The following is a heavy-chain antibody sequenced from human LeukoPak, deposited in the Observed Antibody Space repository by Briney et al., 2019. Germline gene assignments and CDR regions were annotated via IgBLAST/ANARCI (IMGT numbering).Heavy chain of an antibody. CDR1: GYSFTSYW. Sequence: PGESLKISCKGSGYSFTSYWIGWVRQMPGKGLEWMGIIYPGDSDTRYSPSFQGQVTISADKSISTAYLQWSSLKASDTAMYYCARLRHLDHQWELPGDAFDIWGQGTMVTVSS. CDR3: ARLRHLDHQWELPGDAFDI. V-gene: IGHV5-51*01. J-gene: IGHJ3*02. CDR2: IYPGDSDT. D-gene: IGHD1-26*01.